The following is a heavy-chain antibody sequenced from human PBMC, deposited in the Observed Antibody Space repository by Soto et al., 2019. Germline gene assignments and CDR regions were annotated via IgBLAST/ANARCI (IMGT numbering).Heavy chain of an antibody. J-gene: IGHJ5*02. V-gene: IGHV4-59*01. CDR1: GGSISSYY. Sequence: WETLALTCTVSGGSISSYYWSWIRQPPWKGLEWIGYIYYSGSTNYNPSLKSRVTISVDTSKNQFSLKLSSVTAADTAVYYCARQTYYDFWSGYDWWFDPWGQGTLVTVS. CDR2: IYYSGST. CDR3: ARQTYYDFWSGYDWWFDP. D-gene: IGHD3-3*01.